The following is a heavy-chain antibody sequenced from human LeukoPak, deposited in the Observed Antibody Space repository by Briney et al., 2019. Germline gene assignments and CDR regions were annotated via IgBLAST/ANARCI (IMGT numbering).Heavy chain of an antibody. CDR1: GFTFSSYG. CDR2: ISHDGSNK. Sequence: GGSLRLSCAASGFTFSSYGMHWVRQAPGKGLEWVAVISHDGSNKYYADSVKGRFTISRDNSKNTLYLQMNSLRAEDTAVYYCAKDVLDSSGSFDYWGQGTLVTVSS. J-gene: IGHJ4*02. CDR3: AKDVLDSSGSFDY. D-gene: IGHD6-19*01. V-gene: IGHV3-30*18.